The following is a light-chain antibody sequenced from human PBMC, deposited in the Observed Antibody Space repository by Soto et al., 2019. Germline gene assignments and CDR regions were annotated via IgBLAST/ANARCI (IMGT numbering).Light chain of an antibody. CDR3: LQHYSYPLT. CDR2: AAS. CDR1: QGIRTD. V-gene: IGKV1-17*01. J-gene: IGKJ4*01. Sequence: SQMTQSPSYLSASVGDRVTITCRASQGIRTDLGWYQQKPGKAPARLISAASSLQGVVPSRFSGGGSGTEFTLTISGLQPEDCATYYGLQHYSYPLTFGGGTKVEI.